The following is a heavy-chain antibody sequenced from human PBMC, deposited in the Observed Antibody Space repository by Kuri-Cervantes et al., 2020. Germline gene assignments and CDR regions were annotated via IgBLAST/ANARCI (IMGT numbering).Heavy chain of an antibody. Sequence: GGSLRLSCTVSGGSISSSSYYWGWIRQAPGKGLEWVGRIKSKTDGGTTDYAAPVKGRFTISGDDSKNTLYLQMNSLKTEDTAVYYCTTRPNIVVVPAATRLYYYYGMDVWGQGTTVTVSS. V-gene: IGHV3-15*01. CDR1: GGSISSSSYY. CDR3: TTRPNIVVVPAATRLYYYYGMDV. D-gene: IGHD2-2*01. CDR2: IKSKTDGGTT. J-gene: IGHJ6*02.